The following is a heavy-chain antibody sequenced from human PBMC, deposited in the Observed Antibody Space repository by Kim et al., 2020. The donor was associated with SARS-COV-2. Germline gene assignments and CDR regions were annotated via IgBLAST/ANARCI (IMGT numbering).Heavy chain of an antibody. CDR3: ARGNYDSSGYYFPVGMDV. CDR1: GFTFDDYG. J-gene: IGHJ6*02. CDR2: INWNGGST. V-gene: IGHV3-20*01. Sequence: GGSLRLSCAASGFTFDDYGMSWVRQAPGKGLEWVSGINWNGGSTGYADSVKGRFTISRDNAKNSLYLQMNSLRAEDTALYHCARGNYDSSGYYFPVGMDVWGQGTTVTVSS. D-gene: IGHD3-22*01.